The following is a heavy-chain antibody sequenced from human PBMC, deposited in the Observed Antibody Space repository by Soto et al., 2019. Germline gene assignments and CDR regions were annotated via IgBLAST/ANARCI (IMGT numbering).Heavy chain of an antibody. CDR1: GGSISSSDFY. J-gene: IGHJ5*02. V-gene: IGHV4-39*01. Sequence: QLQLQESGPGLVKPSETLSLTCTVSGGSISSSDFYSGWIRQPPGQGLDWVGHIYYVGKTYYNPSFKSRVTISIDTSKNRFSLQLKSVTAADTAVYYCARISIRYNCFDPWGQGTLVTVSS. CDR3: ARISIRYNCFDP. CDR2: IYYVGKT. D-gene: IGHD2-21*01.